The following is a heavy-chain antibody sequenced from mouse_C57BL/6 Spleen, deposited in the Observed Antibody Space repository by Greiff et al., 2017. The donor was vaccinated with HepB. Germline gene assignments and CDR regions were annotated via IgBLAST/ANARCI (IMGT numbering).Heavy chain of an antibody. CDR3: TPGEAWFAY. Sequence: DVKLQESGGGLVQPGGSMKLSCVASGFTFSNYWMNWVRQSPEKGLEWVAQIRLKSDNYATHYAESVKGRFTISRDDSKSSVYLQMNNLRAEDTGIYYCTPGEAWFAYWGQGTLVTVSA. V-gene: IGHV6-3*01. CDR1: GFTFSNYW. CDR2: IRLKSDNYAT. J-gene: IGHJ3*01.